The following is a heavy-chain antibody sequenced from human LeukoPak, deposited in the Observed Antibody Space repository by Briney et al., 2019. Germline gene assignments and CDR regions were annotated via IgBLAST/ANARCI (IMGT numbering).Heavy chain of an antibody. V-gene: IGHV3-21*01. J-gene: IGHJ4*02. D-gene: IGHD5-12*01. CDR3: ASLVQSGYEIDY. CDR2: ISSSSSYI. Sequence: PGGSLRLSCAASGFTFSSYSMNWVRQAPGKGLEWVSSISSSSSYIYYADSVKGRFTISRDNAKNSLYLQMNSLRAEDTAVYYCASLVQSGYEIDYWGQGTLVTVSS. CDR1: GFTFSSYS.